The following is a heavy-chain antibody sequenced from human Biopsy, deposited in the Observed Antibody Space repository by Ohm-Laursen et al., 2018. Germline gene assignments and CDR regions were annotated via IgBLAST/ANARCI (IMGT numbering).Heavy chain of an antibody. Sequence: PRLSCSASGLTFTTALMSWVRQAPGKGLEWVGRIKSKTDGGTIDYAASVKGRIIISRDDSKKTVYLQMNNLKTEDTGVYYCTTYQYWGQGTLVTVSS. CDR1: GLTFTTAL. V-gene: IGHV3-15*01. CDR3: TTYQY. CDR2: IKSKTDGGTI. J-gene: IGHJ4*02. D-gene: IGHD3-16*02.